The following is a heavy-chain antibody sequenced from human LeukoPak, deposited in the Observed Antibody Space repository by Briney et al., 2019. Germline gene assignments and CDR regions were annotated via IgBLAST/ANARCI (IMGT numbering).Heavy chain of an antibody. Sequence: PSQTLSLTCTVSGDFISSGSYYWSWIRQPAGKGLEWIGRVHTIGATDYNPSLRSRVAISMDTSKNQFALKLNSVTAADTAVYYCARGNDYTDFDLWGQGTLVTVSS. CDR3: ARGNDYTDFDL. D-gene: IGHD2-2*02. J-gene: IGHJ5*02. V-gene: IGHV4-61*02. CDR1: GDFISSGSYY. CDR2: VHTIGAT.